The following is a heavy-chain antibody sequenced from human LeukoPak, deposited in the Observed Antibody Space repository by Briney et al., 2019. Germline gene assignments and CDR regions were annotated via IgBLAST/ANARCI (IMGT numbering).Heavy chain of an antibody. Sequence: GGSLRLSCEASGFIFSIYGMSWVRQAPGKGLEWVSGIRGSGSYTDYVGFVKGRFTISRDNSKNTLYLQMNNLRAEDTAVYYCAKGLRELWGDAFDMWGQGTVVTVSS. D-gene: IGHD4-17*01. V-gene: IGHV3-23*01. CDR3: AKGLRELWGDAFDM. CDR1: GFIFSIYG. CDR2: IRGSGSYT. J-gene: IGHJ3*02.